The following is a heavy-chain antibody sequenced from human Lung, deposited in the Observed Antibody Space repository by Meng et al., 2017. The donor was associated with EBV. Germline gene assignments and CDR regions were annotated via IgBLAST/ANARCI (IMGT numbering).Heavy chain of an antibody. D-gene: IGHD4-23*01. J-gene: IGHJ4*02. CDR3: AKGKPVDY. Sequence: QVQLVESXXGXVQPGXXLRLSCVASGFAFSDSGMHWVRQAPGKGLEWVAVIFYDGSMKYYGDSVRGRFTISRDSPKNTVYLQMNGLRTEDTALYYCAKGKPVDYWGRGTLVNVSS. CDR2: IFYDGSMK. V-gene: IGHV3-30*18. CDR1: GFAFSDSG.